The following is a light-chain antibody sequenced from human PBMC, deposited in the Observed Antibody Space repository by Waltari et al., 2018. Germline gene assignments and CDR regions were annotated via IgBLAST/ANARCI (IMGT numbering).Light chain of an antibody. CDR1: QSVLKSSTNKNY. Sequence: EIVMTQSPESLAVSLGERATINCKSSQSVLKSSTNKNYLAWYQHRPGQPPKLLFYWSSTRESGVPDRFSTSGSGTDITLTISSLQAEDVAVYYCQQYYNAPVTFGGGTKMEIK. CDR2: WSS. V-gene: IGKV4-1*01. J-gene: IGKJ4*01. CDR3: QQYYNAPVT.